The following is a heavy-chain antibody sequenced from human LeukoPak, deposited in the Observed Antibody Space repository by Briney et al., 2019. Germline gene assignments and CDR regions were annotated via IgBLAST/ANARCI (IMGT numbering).Heavy chain of an antibody. V-gene: IGHV3-11*04. J-gene: IGHJ4*02. CDR1: GFTFSDYY. Sequence: GGSLRLSCAASGFTFSDYYMSWIRQAPGKGLEWVSYISSSGSTIYYADSVKGRFTISRDTATNSLYLQMNSLRAEDTAVYYCARFDFWSGYVPFDYWGQGTLVTVSS. CDR3: ARFDFWSGYVPFDY. D-gene: IGHD3-3*01. CDR2: ISSSGSTI.